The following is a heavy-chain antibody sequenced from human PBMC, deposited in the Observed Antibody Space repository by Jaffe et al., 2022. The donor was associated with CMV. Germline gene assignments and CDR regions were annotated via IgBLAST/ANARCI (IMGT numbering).Heavy chain of an antibody. V-gene: IGHV3-48*03. D-gene: IGHD3-3*01. CDR1: GFTFSSYE. CDR3: ARAYDFWSGYRFDY. Sequence: EVQLVESGGGLVQPGGSLRLSCAASGFTFSSYEMNWVRQAPGKGLEWVSYISSSGSTIYYADSVKGRFTISRDNAKNSLYLQMNSLRAEDTAVYYCARAYDFWSGYRFDYWGQGTLVTVSS. J-gene: IGHJ4*02. CDR2: ISSSGSTI.